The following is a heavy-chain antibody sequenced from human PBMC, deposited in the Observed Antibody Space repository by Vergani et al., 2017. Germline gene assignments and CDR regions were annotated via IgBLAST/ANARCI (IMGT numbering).Heavy chain of an antibody. D-gene: IGHD6-19*01. CDR1: GFTFSSYA. CDR2: ISGSGGST. Sequence: EVQLVESGGGLVQPGGSLRLSCAASGFTFSSYAMRWVRQAPGEGLEWVSAISGSGGSTYYADSVKGRFTISSDNSKNTLYLQMNSLRAEDPAVYYCARDSGWYDYWGQGTLVTVSS. V-gene: IGHV3-23*04. CDR3: ARDSGWYDY. J-gene: IGHJ4*02.